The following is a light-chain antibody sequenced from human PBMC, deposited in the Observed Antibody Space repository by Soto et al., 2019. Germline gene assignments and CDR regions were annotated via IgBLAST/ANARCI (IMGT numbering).Light chain of an antibody. Sequence: HSVLTQPPSVSVSPGQSVAISCTGTSSDVGNSNGVSWYHQPPGTAPTLMIYDVNNRPSGVPDRFSGSKSGNTASLTISGLQAEDEGDYYCSSYTSSSTYVFGTGTKVTV. J-gene: IGLJ1*01. V-gene: IGLV2-18*02. CDR3: SSYTSSSTYV. CDR2: DVN. CDR1: SSDVGNSNG.